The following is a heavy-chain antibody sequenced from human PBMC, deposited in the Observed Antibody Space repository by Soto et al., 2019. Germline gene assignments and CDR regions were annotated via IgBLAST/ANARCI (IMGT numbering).Heavy chain of an antibody. V-gene: IGHV3-23*01. CDR2: ISGSGGST. D-gene: IGHD3-22*01. J-gene: IGHJ4*02. CDR1: GFTFSSYA. CDR3: AKGVGRYYDSSGYLVY. Sequence: EVQLLESGGGLVQPGGSLRLSCAASGFTFSSYAMSWVRQAPGKGLEWVSAISGSGGSTYYADSVKGRFTISRDNSKNTLYLQMNSLRAEDTAVYYCAKGVGRYYDSSGYLVYWGQGTLFTVSS.